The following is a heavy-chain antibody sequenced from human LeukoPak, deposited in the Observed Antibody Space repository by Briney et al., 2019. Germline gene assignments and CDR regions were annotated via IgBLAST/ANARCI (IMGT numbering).Heavy chain of an antibody. V-gene: IGHV1-2*02. CDR1: GYTFTGYY. Sequence: ASVRVSCKASGYTFTGYYMHWVRQAPGQGLEWTGWINPNSGGTNYAQKFQGRVTMTRDTSISTAYMELSRLRSDDTAVYYCARDLCSSTSCTVSANYYYYGMDVWGQGTTVTVSS. D-gene: IGHD2-2*01. CDR2: INPNSGGT. J-gene: IGHJ6*02. CDR3: ARDLCSSTSCTVSANYYYYGMDV.